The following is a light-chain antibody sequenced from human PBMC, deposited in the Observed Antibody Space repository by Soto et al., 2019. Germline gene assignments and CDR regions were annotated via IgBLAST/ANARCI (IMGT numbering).Light chain of an antibody. CDR2: DVS. Sequence: QSALTQPASVSGSPGQSITISCTGTSNAVGGYNYVSWYQQYPGKAPKLLIYDVSKRPSGVSNRFSGSKSGTTASLTISGLQGEDEADYYCSSYRGTAAVFGGGTKVTVL. CDR1: SNAVGGYNY. J-gene: IGLJ2*01. V-gene: IGLV2-14*03. CDR3: SSYRGTAAV.